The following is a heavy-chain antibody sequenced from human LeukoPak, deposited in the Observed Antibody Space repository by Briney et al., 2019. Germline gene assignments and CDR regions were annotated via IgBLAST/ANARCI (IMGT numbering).Heavy chain of an antibody. Sequence: PSETLSLTCTVSGGSISSSSYYWGWIRQPPGKGLEWIGNIYYSGTTYYNPSLKSRVAISVDTSKNQFSLKLNSVTAADTAAYYCTSGLGRMAGYWGQGTLVTVSS. D-gene: IGHD6-19*01. CDR3: TSGLGRMAGY. CDR1: GGSISSSSYY. CDR2: IYYSGTT. J-gene: IGHJ4*02. V-gene: IGHV4-39*01.